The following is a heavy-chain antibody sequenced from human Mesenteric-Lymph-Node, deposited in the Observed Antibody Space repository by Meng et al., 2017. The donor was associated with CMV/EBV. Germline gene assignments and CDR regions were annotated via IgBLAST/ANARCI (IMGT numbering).Heavy chain of an antibody. CDR2: IYYSGST. J-gene: IGHJ5*02. V-gene: IGHV4-61*01. CDR1: GGSVSSDNYY. Sequence: GGSVSSDNYYWSWRRQPLAKRLEWIGYIYYSGSTNYSPSIKSQVTISVDTSKNQFSLKLTSVAAEDTAVYYCARDFGVATTSGRFDHWGQGTLVTVSS. CDR3: ARDFGVATTSGRFDH. D-gene: IGHD3-3*01.